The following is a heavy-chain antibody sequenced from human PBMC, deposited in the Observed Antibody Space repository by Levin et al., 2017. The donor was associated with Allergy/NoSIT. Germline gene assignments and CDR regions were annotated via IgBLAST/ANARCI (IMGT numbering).Heavy chain of an antibody. CDR2: FLPMFDTA. CDR3: ARGGDKGTNVEGGYFLDN. CDR1: RGIFRSYA. V-gene: IGHV1-69*13. D-gene: IGHD3-16*01. J-gene: IGHJ4*02. Sequence: SVKVSCKASRGIFRSYAITWVRQVPGQGLEWMGGFLPMFDTATFAQRFQGRVTFSADESTITAHMELTGLTSDDTAIYYCARGGDKGTNVEGGYFLDNWGQGTLVTVSS.